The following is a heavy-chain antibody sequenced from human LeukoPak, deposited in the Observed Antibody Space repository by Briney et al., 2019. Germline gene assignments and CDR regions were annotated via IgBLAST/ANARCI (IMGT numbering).Heavy chain of an antibody. CDR2: IYPRDGST. J-gene: IGHJ6*02. CDR1: GYSFTSNY. CDR3: ARAHILEWPDTLPDYYYYGMDV. Sequence: ASVKVSCKASGYSFTSNYIHWVRQAPGQGLEWMGMIYPRDGSTSYAQKFQGRVTITADESTSTAYMELSSLRSEDTAVYYCARAHILEWPDTLPDYYYYGMDVWGQGTTVTVSS. V-gene: IGHV1-46*01. D-gene: IGHD3-3*01.